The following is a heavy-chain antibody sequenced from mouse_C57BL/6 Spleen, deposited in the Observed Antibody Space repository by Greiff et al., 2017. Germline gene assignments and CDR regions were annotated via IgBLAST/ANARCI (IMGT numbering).Heavy chain of an antibody. V-gene: IGHV1-54*01. Sequence: QVQLQQSGAELVRPGTSVKVSCKASGYDFTNYLIEWVKQRPGQGLAWIGVINPGSGGTNYHEKFKGKATVTADKSSSTAYRQLSSLTSEYSAVYFWARSLDGYPFAYWGQGTLVTVSA. CDR2: INPGSGGT. J-gene: IGHJ3*01. CDR1: GYDFTNYL. CDR3: ARSLDGYPFAY. D-gene: IGHD2-3*01.